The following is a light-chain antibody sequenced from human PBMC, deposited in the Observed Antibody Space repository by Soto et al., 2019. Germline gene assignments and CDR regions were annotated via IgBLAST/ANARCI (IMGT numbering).Light chain of an antibody. Sequence: LTQPPSASGSPGQSVTISCTGTSSDVGDYKYVSWYQQHPGKAPKLMIYEVDKRPSGVPDRFSGSKSGNTASLAVSGLQAEDEADYFCSSYAGSNVIFGGGTKLTVL. V-gene: IGLV2-8*01. J-gene: IGLJ2*01. CDR2: EVD. CDR1: SSDVGDYKY. CDR3: SSYAGSNVI.